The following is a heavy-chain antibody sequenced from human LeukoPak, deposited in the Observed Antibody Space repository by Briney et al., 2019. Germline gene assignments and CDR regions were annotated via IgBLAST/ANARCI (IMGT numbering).Heavy chain of an antibody. J-gene: IGHJ4*02. V-gene: IGHV1-18*01. CDR3: ARGHLLVGATSCDY. Sequence: ASVKVSCKASGYTFTSYGITWVRQAPGQGLEWMGWISAYNGNTNYAQKLQGRVTMTTDTSTSTAYMELRSLRSDDTAVYYCARGHLLVGATSCDYWGQGILVTVSS. D-gene: IGHD1-26*01. CDR2: ISAYNGNT. CDR1: GYTFTSYG.